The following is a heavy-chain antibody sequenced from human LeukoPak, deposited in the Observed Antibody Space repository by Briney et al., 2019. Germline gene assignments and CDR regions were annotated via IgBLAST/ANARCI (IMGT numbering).Heavy chain of an antibody. CDR2: INHSGSS. Sequence: SETLSLTCAVSGGSFSGYYWGWIRQPPGKGLEWIGEINHSGSSNYNPSLKSRVTISVDTSKNQFSLKLSSVTAADTAVYYCARGEDGDYYFQHWGQGTLVTVSS. D-gene: IGHD4-17*01. CDR1: GGSFSGYY. J-gene: IGHJ1*01. CDR3: ARGEDGDYYFQH. V-gene: IGHV4-34*01.